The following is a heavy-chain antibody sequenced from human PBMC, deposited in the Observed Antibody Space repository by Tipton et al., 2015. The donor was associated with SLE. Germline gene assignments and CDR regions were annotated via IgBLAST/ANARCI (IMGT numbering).Heavy chain of an antibody. CDR1: GFTFSSYA. CDR2: ISGSGGST. Sequence: SLRLSCAASGFTFSSYAMSWVRQAPGKGLKCVSTISGSGGSTYYADSVKGRFTISRDNSKNTLYLQMNSLRAEDTAVYYCASSGWPGNYWGQGTLVTVSS. J-gene: IGHJ4*02. CDR3: ASSGWPGNY. D-gene: IGHD6-19*01. V-gene: IGHV3-23*01.